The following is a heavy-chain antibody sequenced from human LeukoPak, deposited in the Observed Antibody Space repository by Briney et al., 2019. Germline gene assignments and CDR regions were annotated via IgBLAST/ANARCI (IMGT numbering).Heavy chain of an antibody. CDR1: GYTFTGYH. V-gene: IGHV1-2*06. J-gene: IGHJ4*02. CDR2: INPNSGGT. D-gene: IGHD2-2*01. CDR3: ARERVVVVPAANLFDY. Sequence: ASVKVSCKASGYTFTGYHMHWVRQAPGQGLEWMGRINPNSGGTNYAQKFQGRVTMTRDTSISTAYMELSRLRSDDTAVYYCARERVVVVPAANLFDYWGQGTLVTVSS.